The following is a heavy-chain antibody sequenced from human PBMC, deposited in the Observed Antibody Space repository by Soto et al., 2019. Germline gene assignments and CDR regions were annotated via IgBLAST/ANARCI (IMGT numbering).Heavy chain of an antibody. V-gene: IGHV3-64*01. Sequence: EAQLVESGGGLVQPGGSLRLSCAASGFTFSNYEMHWVRQAPGKGLEYVSGISNNGAHTDYAKSVKGRFTISRDNSENTPYLQMGRLRAEDMALYYCARRGYGSRWPNVYMDVWGKGTTVTVSS. CDR1: GFTFSNYE. J-gene: IGHJ6*03. CDR2: ISNNGAHT. CDR3: ARRGYGSRWPNVYMDV. D-gene: IGHD6-13*01.